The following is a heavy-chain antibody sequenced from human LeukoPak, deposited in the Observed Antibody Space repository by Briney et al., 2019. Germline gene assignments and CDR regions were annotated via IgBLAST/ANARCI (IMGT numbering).Heavy chain of an antibody. Sequence: ASAKVSCKASGDTFTSYYMHWVRQAPGQGLEWMGIINPSGGSTSYAQKFQGRVTMTRDTSTSTVYMELSSLRSEDTAVYYCARVHKEGGSYVSEREAFYIWGQGTMVTVSS. D-gene: IGHD1-26*01. CDR1: GDTFTSYY. V-gene: IGHV1-46*01. CDR3: ARVHKEGGSYVSEREAFYI. CDR2: INPSGGST. J-gene: IGHJ3*02.